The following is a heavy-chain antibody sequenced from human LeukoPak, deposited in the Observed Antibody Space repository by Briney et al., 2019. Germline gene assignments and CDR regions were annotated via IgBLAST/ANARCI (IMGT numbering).Heavy chain of an antibody. D-gene: IGHD6-13*01. CDR2: ISSSSGYI. Sequence: PGGSLRPSCAASGFTFSNYNINWVRQAPRKGLEWVSSISSSSGYIYYADSLKGRFTVSRGNAKNSLYLQMNSLRAEDTAVYYCARASTVAAAVPDAFDIRGQGTMVTVSS. CDR3: ARASTVAAAVPDAFDI. J-gene: IGHJ3*02. V-gene: IGHV3-21*01. CDR1: GFTFSNYN.